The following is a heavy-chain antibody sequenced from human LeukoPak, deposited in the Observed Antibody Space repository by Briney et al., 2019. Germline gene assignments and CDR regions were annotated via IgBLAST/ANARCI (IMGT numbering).Heavy chain of an antibody. J-gene: IGHJ4*02. CDR1: GGSITSYY. V-gene: IGHV4-59*01. CDR2: VYSSGIT. CDR3: ARSPTHPYYFHC. Sequence: SETLSLTCTVSGGSITSYYWSWIRQPPGKGLEWLGYVYSSGITNYNPSLKSRLTLSVDTSKNQFSLKLSSVTAADTAVYYCARSPTHPYYFHCWGQGNLVSVSS.